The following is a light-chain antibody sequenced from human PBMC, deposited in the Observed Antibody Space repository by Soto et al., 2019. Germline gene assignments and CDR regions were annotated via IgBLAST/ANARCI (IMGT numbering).Light chain of an antibody. V-gene: IGKV1-39*01. CDR2: TAS. CDR3: QQSYSAPWT. CDR1: QSISGY. Sequence: DIQMTQSPSSLSASVGDRVTISCRASQSISGYLNWYQQRPGKAPKLLIYTASSLLSGVPSRFSGTGAATEFTLTISSLQPEDVATYYCQQSYSAPWTFGQGTKVEIK. J-gene: IGKJ1*01.